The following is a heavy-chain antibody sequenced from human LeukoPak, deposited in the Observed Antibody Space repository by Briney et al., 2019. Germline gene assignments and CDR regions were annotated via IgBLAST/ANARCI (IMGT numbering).Heavy chain of an antibody. CDR3: AREKWEYYDSSGPSIFDI. CDR1: GGSISSYY. V-gene: IGHV4-59*01. J-gene: IGHJ3*02. CDR2: IYYSGST. D-gene: IGHD3-22*01. Sequence: SETLSLTCTVSGGSISSYYWSWIRQPPGKELEWIGYIYYSGSTNYNPSLKSRVTISVDTSKNQFSLKLSSVTAADTAVYYCAREKWEYYDSSGPSIFDIWGQGTMVTVSS.